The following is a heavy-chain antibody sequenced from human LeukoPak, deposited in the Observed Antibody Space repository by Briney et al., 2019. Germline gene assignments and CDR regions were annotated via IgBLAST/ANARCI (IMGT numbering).Heavy chain of an antibody. D-gene: IGHD3-22*01. CDR2: IIPIFGTA. V-gene: IGHV1-69*13. J-gene: IGHJ6*02. CDR3: AKGPPTYYYDSSGYYLPEISIMDV. CDR1: GGTFSSYA. Sequence: SVKVSCKASGGTFSSYAISWVRQAPGQGLEWMGGIIPIFGTANYAQKFQGRVTITADESTSTAYMELSSLRSEDTAVYYCAKGPPTYYYDSSGYYLPEISIMDVWGQGTTVTVSS.